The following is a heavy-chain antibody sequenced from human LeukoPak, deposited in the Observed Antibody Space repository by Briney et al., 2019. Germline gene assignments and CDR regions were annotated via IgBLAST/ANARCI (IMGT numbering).Heavy chain of an antibody. Sequence: KRSETLSLTCTVSGGSISSYYWSWIRQPPGKGLEWIGYIYYSGSTNYNPSLKSRVTISVDTSKNQFSLKLSSVTAADTAVYYCARVHYDFWSGYYPMDAFDIWGQGTMVTVSS. CDR2: IYYSGST. CDR3: ARVHYDFWSGYYPMDAFDI. V-gene: IGHV4-59*01. J-gene: IGHJ3*02. D-gene: IGHD3-3*01. CDR1: GGSISSYY.